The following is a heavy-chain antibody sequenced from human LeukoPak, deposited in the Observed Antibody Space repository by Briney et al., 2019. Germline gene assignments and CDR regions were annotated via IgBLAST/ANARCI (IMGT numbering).Heavy chain of an antibody. CDR1: GFTFSSYA. CDR2: ISGSGGST. CDR3: AKDGPHGSSWYGDY. Sequence: GGSLRLSCAASGFTFSSYAMSWVRQAPGKGLEWVSAISGSGGSTYYADSVKGRFTISRDNSKNTLYLQMNSLRAGDTAVYYCAKDGPHGSSWYGDYWGQGTLVTVSS. J-gene: IGHJ4*02. V-gene: IGHV3-23*01. D-gene: IGHD6-13*01.